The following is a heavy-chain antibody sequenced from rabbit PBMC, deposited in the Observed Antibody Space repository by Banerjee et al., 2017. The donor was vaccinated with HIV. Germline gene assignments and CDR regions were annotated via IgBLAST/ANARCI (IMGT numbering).Heavy chain of an antibody. D-gene: IGHD4-2*01. J-gene: IGHJ4*01. V-gene: IGHV1S40*01. CDR3: ARDAGYAGSNL. Sequence: QSLEESGGGLVKPGDPWQPTGPASGFSFVRGYSMSWVRQAPGKGLEWIGIIYAGKGTTDYASWVNGRFTISSDNAQNTVDLQMNSLTAADTATYFCARDAGYAGSNLWGPGTLVTVS. CDR1: GFSFVRGYS. CDR2: IYAGKGTT.